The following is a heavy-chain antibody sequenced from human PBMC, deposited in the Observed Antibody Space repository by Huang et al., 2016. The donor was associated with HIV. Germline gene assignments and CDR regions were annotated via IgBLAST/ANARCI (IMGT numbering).Heavy chain of an antibody. CDR2: ISYEGSRK. J-gene: IGHJ4*02. V-gene: IGHV3-30-3*01. CDR3: ARAPEFGNYQFDY. CDR1: SSYA. Sequence: SSYAVHWVRQAPGRGVEWVAVISYEGSRKYFGDSVKGRFTISRDNSKNTVYLQMNSLRTEDTAVYYCARAPEFGNYQFDYWGLGTLVTVSS. D-gene: IGHD1-7*01.